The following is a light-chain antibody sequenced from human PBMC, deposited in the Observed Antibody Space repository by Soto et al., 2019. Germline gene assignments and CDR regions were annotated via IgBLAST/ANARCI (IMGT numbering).Light chain of an antibody. CDR3: QQYNSYTWWT. CDR2: KAS. V-gene: IGKV1-5*03. CDR1: QSISNW. J-gene: IGKJ1*01. Sequence: IQMTQSPSTLSASVGDRVTITCRASQSISNWLAWYQQKPGKAPNLLIYKASSLESGVPSRFSGSGSGTGFTLTISSLQPDDFATYYCQQYNSYTWWTFGQGTKVEIK.